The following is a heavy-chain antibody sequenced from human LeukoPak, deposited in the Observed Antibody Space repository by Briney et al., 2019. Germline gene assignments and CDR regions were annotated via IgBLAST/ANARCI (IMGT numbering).Heavy chain of an antibody. V-gene: IGHV3-23*01. J-gene: IGHJ4*02. CDR3: AKVKWKLIGYFDY. Sequence: GGSLRLSCAASGFTFTNYAMSWVRQAPGKGLEWVSVLTGDGGTYYADSVKGRFTNSRDDSKNTLFLQMNSLRAEDTAVYFCAKVKWKLIGYFDYWGQGTLVTVSS. D-gene: IGHD1-20*01. CDR2: LTGDGGT. CDR1: GFTFTNYA.